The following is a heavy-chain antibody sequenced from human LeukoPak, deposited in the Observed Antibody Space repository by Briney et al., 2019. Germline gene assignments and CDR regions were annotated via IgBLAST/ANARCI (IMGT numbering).Heavy chain of an antibody. CDR1: GFTFEHYA. CDR3: ARDPPFTSVWAQNLFDY. CDR2: ISYDGGNI. J-gene: IGHJ4*02. V-gene: IGHV3-30-3*01. D-gene: IGHD3-16*01. Sequence: GGSLRLSCQTSGFTFEHYAMHWVRQAPGKGLEWVSLISYDGGNINYADSVKGRFTISRDNSKETLYLQMSSLRAEDTAVYYCARDPPFTSVWAQNLFDYWGQGSLVTVSS.